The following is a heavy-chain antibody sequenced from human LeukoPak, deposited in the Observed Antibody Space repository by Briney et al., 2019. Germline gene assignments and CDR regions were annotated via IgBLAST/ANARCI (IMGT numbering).Heavy chain of an antibody. J-gene: IGHJ4*02. D-gene: IGHD6-19*01. Sequence: ASVKVSCKASGYTFTSYYMHWVRQAPGQGLEWMGIINPSGGSTSYAQKFQGRVTMTRDTSTSTIYMELSSLRSEDTAVYYCARDRRYKQWLYYFDYWGQGTLVTVSS. CDR2: INPSGGST. V-gene: IGHV1-46*01. CDR1: GYTFTSYY. CDR3: ARDRRYKQWLYYFDY.